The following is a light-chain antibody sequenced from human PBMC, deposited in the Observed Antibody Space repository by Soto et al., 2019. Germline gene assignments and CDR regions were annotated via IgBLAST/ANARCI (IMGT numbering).Light chain of an antibody. V-gene: IGLV2-14*01. CDR2: EVS. CDR3: SSYTSSSTDV. Sequence: QSVLTQPASVSGSPGQSITISCTGTSSDVGGYNYVSWYQQHPGKAPKLTIYEVSNRPSGVSNRFSGSKSGNTASLTTSGLQAEDEADYYCSSYTSSSTDVFGTGTKGTVL. CDR1: SSDVGGYNY. J-gene: IGLJ1*01.